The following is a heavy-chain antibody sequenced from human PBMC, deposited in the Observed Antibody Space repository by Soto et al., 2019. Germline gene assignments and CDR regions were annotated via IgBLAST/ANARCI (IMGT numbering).Heavy chain of an antibody. Sequence: GSLRLSCAASGFTFSSYAMSWVRQAPGKGLEWVSAISGSGGSTYYAESVKGRFTISRDNSKNTLYLQMNSLRAEDTAVYYCAITSHQYSSGWYDCWGQGTLGTVSS. D-gene: IGHD6-19*01. CDR2: ISGSGGST. CDR1: GFTFSSYA. J-gene: IGHJ5*01. CDR3: AITSHQYSSGWYDC. V-gene: IGHV3-23*01.